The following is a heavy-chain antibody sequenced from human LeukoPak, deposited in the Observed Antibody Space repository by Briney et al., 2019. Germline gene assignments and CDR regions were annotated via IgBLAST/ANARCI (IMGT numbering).Heavy chain of an antibody. CDR1: GFTFNDYA. D-gene: IGHD2-8*02. V-gene: IGHV3-23*01. J-gene: IGHJ4*02. Sequence: GGSLRLSCAASGFTFNDYAMSWVRQAPGKGLEWVSIITGSDSSTSYADSVKGRFTISRDNSKNMVYLQMNSLRAEDTAVYYCAKTGGNHWGFDYWGLGTLVTVSS. CDR3: AKTGGNHWGFDY. CDR2: ITGSDSST.